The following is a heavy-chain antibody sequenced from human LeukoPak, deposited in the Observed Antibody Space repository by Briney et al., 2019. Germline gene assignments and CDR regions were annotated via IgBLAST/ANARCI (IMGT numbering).Heavy chain of an antibody. CDR2: INQDGSEK. J-gene: IGHJ3*02. CDR3: ARESDSSGFGAFDI. V-gene: IGHV3-7*04. Sequence: PGGSLRLSCAASGFTFSNYWMSWVRQAPGKGLEWVANINQDGSEKYYVDSVKGRFTISRDNAKNSMSLQMNSLRAEDTAMYYCARESDSSGFGAFDIWGQGTMITVSS. D-gene: IGHD3-22*01. CDR1: GFTFSNYW.